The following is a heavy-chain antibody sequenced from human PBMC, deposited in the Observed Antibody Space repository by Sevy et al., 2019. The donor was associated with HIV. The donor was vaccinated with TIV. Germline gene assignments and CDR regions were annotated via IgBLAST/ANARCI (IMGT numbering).Heavy chain of an antibody. CDR2: INPNSGGT. J-gene: IGHJ4*02. CDR3: ARGGDYDYVWGSYPGDY. V-gene: IGHV1-2*02. CDR1: GYTFTGYY. Sequence: ASVKVSCKASGYTFTGYYMHWVRQAPGQGLEWMGWINPNSGGTNYAQKFQGRVTMTRDTSISRAYMELSRLRSDDTAVYYCARGGDYDYVWGSYPGDYWGQGTLVTVSS. D-gene: IGHD3-16*02.